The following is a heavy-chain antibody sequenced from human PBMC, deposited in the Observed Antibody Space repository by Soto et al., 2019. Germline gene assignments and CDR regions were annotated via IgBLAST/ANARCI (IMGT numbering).Heavy chain of an antibody. CDR3: AKDALYYYDSSGYYGPFDY. D-gene: IGHD3-22*01. J-gene: IGHJ4*02. V-gene: IGHV3-30*18. CDR1: GFTFSSYG. CDR2: ISYDGGNK. Sequence: PGGSLRLSCAASGFTFSSYGLHWVRQAPGKGLEWVALISYDGGNKYYADSMKGRFTISRDNSKNTLYLQMNSLRDEDTAVYYCAKDALYYYDSSGYYGPFDYWGQGTLVTVSS.